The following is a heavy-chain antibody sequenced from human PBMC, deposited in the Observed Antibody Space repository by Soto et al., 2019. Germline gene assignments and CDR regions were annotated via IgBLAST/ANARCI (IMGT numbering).Heavy chain of an antibody. D-gene: IGHD6-6*01. V-gene: IGHV1-2*04. J-gene: IGHJ6*02. CDR3: ARGRSLYSGSPGRDYYYGMDV. Sequence: SVKVSCKASGYTFTGYYMHWVRQAPGQGLERMGWINPNSGGTNYAQKFQGWVTMTRDTSISTAYMELSRLRSDDTAVYYCARGRSLYSGSPGRDYYYGMDVWGQGTTVTVSS. CDR2: INPNSGGT. CDR1: GYTFTGYY.